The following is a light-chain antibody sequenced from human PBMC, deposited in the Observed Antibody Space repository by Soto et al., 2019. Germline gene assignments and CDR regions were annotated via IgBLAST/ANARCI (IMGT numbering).Light chain of an antibody. Sequence: IRMTPSPSSLSASTGARVTITCRASQGISSYLAWYQQQPGKAPKLLIYAASTLQSGVASRFSGSGCGTDFTLTISCLQSEDFATYYCQQYYSYPPITFGQGTRLEIK. V-gene: IGKV1-8*01. CDR1: QGISSY. CDR3: QQYYSYPPIT. CDR2: AAS. J-gene: IGKJ5*01.